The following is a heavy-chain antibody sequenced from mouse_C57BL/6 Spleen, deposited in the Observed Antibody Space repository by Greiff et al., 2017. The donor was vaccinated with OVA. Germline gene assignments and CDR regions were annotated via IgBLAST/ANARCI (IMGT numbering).Heavy chain of an antibody. CDR3: TFGYGSSYVFDY. CDR2: IDPEDGDT. J-gene: IGHJ2*01. CDR1: GFNIKDYY. Sequence: EVKLMESGAELVRPGASVKLSCTASGFNIKDYYMHWVKQRPEQGLEWIGRIDPEDGDTEYAPKFQGKATMTADTSSNTAYLQLSSLTAEDTAVYYCTFGYGSSYVFDYWGQGTTLTVSS. D-gene: IGHD1-1*01. V-gene: IGHV14-1*01.